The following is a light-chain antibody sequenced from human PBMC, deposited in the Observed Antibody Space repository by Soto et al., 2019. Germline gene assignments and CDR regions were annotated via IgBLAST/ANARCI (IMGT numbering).Light chain of an antibody. CDR1: QSIDNY. Sequence: DIQMTQSPSSLSASVGDRVTITCRASQSIDNYLNWYQQKPGRAPKLLIHGAFNLRSGDPSRFRGSGSGTDFTLTISSLQTEDFATYYCQQSYTTPRTFGQGTLLEIK. V-gene: IGKV1-39*01. CDR3: QQSYTTPRT. J-gene: IGKJ5*01. CDR2: GAF.